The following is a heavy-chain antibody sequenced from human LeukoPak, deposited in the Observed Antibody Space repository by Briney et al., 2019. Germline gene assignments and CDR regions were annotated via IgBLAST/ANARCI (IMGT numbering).Heavy chain of an antibody. D-gene: IGHD3-3*01. V-gene: IGHV4-34*01. J-gene: IGHJ6*03. Sequence: SETLSLTCAVYGGSFSGYYWSWIRQPPGKGLEWIGEINHSGSTNYNPSLKSRVTTSVDTSKNQFSLKLSSVTAADTAVYCCARGLHDKHWSAFRYMDVWGKGTTVTVSS. CDR2: INHSGST. CDR3: ARGLHDKHWSAFRYMDV. CDR1: GGSFSGYY.